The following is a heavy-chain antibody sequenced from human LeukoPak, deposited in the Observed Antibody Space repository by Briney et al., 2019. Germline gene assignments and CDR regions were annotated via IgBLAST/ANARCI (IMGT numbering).Heavy chain of an antibody. J-gene: IGHJ3*01. V-gene: IGHV3-21*01. CDR2: ISSSSSYI. CDR3: ARDLVAAGYCSGGSCYPDEYDAFDF. CDR1: GFTLSSYS. D-gene: IGHD2-15*01. Sequence: PGGSLRLSCAASGFTLSSYSMNWVRQAPGKGLEWVSSISSSSSYIYYADSVKGRFTISRDNAKNSLYLQMNSLRAEDTAVYYCARDLVAAGYCSGGSCYPDEYDAFDFWGQGTMVTVSS.